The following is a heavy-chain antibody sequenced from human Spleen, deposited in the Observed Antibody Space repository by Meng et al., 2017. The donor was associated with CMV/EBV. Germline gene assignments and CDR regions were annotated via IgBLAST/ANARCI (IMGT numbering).Heavy chain of an antibody. Sequence: ASVKVSCKASGYTFTGYYIHWVRQAPGQGLEWMGRINPNSGTKNYEQKFQDRVTMTRDTSISTAYMEVSGLRSEDTAVYYCARDILTLGYDFWSGYHNWFDPWGQGTLVTVSS. CDR3: ARDILTLGYDFWSGYHNWFDP. CDR1: GYTFTGYY. J-gene: IGHJ5*02. D-gene: IGHD3-3*01. V-gene: IGHV1-2*06. CDR2: INPNSGTK.